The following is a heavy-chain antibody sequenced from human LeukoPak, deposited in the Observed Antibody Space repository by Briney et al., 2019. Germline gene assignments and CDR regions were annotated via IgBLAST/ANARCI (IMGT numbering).Heavy chain of an antibody. Sequence: PSETLSLTCAVYGGSFSGYYWSWIRQPTGKGLEWIGEINHSGSTNYNPSLKSRVTISVDTSKNQFSLKLSSVTAADTAVYYCGGGENPSAFDYWGQGTLVTVSS. CDR1: GGSFSGYY. CDR3: GGGENPSAFDY. J-gene: IGHJ4*02. V-gene: IGHV4-34*01. CDR2: INHSGST.